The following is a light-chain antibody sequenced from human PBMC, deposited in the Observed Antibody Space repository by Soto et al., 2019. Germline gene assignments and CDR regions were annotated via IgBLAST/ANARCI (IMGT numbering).Light chain of an antibody. V-gene: IGKV1-39*01. CDR1: QSVSTY. J-gene: IGKJ3*01. CDR3: QQSYSIPFT. CDR2: AAS. Sequence: DIQMTQSPSSLSASVGDRVTITCRASQSVSTYFNWYLQKPGKAPKLLVYAASTLQSGVPSRFNGSGSGTEFTLTISSLQPEDIATYYCQQSYSIPFTFGPGTKVDI.